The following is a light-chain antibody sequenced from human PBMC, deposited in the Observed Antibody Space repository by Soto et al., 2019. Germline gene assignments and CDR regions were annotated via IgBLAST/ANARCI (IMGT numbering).Light chain of an antibody. V-gene: IGKV2-28*01. CDR3: MQALQAPA. CDR1: QSLLHSNGYNY. J-gene: IGKJ2*01. CDR2: LGS. Sequence: DIVMTQSPLSLPVTPGEPASISCRSSQSLLHSNGYNYLDWYLQKPGQSPQLLIYLGSNRASGVPDSVSGSGSGTDFTLKISRVEAGDVGVYYCMQALQAPAFGQGTKLEIK.